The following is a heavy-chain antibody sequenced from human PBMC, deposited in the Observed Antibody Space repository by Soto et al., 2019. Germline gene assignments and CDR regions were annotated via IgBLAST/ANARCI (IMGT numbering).Heavy chain of an antibody. J-gene: IGHJ4*02. Sequence: PRGSLRLSCAASGFTFSSYGMHWVRQAPGKGLEWVAVISYDGSNKYYADSVKGRFTISRDNSKNTLYLQMNSLRAEDTAVYYCAKAPLNYYGSSGYYYYFDYWGQGTLVTVSS. CDR1: GFTFSSYG. D-gene: IGHD3-22*01. CDR2: ISYDGSNK. V-gene: IGHV3-30*18. CDR3: AKAPLNYYGSSGYYYYFDY.